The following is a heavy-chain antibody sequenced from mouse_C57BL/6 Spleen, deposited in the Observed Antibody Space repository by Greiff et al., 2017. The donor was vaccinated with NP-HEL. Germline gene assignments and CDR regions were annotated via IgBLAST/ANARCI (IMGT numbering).Heavy chain of an antibody. V-gene: IGHV5-16*01. J-gene: IGHJ2*01. Sequence: EVKLVESEGGLVQPGSSMKLSCTASGFTFSDYYMAWVRQVPEKGLEWVANINYDGSSTYYLDSLKSRFIISRDNAKNILYLQMSSLKSEDTATYYCARAYYGSSFDYWGQGTTLTVSS. CDR1: GFTFSDYY. CDR3: ARAYYGSSFDY. D-gene: IGHD1-1*01. CDR2: INYDGSST.